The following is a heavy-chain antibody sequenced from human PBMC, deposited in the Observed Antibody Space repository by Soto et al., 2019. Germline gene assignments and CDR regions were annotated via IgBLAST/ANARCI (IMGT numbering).Heavy chain of an antibody. D-gene: IGHD4-4*01. CDR3: ARDPLYSNYFDY. J-gene: IGHJ4*02. V-gene: IGHV3-21*01. Sequence: GGSLRLSCAASGFTFSSYSMNWVRQAPGKGLEWVSSISSSSSYIYYADSVKGRFTISRDNAKNSLYLQMNNLRAEDTAVYYCARDPLYSNYFDYWGQGTLVTVSS. CDR1: GFTFSSYS. CDR2: ISSSSSYI.